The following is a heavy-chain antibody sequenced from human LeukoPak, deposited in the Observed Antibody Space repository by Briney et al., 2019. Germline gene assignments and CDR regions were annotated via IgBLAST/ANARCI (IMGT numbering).Heavy chain of an antibody. CDR1: GGSISSYY. D-gene: IGHD3-3*01. CDR2: IYYSGST. J-gene: IGHJ5*02. CDR3: VRGGDFWSGYLNDNWFDP. Sequence: SETLSLTCTVSGGSISSYYWSWIRQPPGKGLEWIGYIYYSGSTNYNPSLKSRVTISVDTSKNQFSLKLSSVTAADTAVYYCVRGGDFWSGYLNDNWFDPWGQGTLVTVSS. V-gene: IGHV4-59*01.